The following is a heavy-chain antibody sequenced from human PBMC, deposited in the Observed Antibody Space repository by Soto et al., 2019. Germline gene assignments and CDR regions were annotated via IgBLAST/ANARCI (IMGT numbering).Heavy chain of an antibody. J-gene: IGHJ5*02. CDR3: AHRLLYGHLNWFDP. CDR1: GFSFNTSGVG. V-gene: IGHV2-5*01. D-gene: IGHD3-10*01. Sequence: VSGPTLVNPTESLTLTCRFSGFSFNTSGVGVGWIRQSPAKALEWLALIYWNDDKRYSPSLKNRLTITKDTSENQVVLTLANMEPVDTGTYFCAHRLLYGHLNWFDPWGQGILVTGSS. CDR2: IYWNDDK.